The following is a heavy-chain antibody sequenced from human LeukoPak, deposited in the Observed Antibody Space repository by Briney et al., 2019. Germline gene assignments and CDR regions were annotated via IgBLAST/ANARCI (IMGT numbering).Heavy chain of an antibody. Sequence: SVKVSCKASGGTFSSYAISWVRQAPGQGLEWMGGIIPISGTANYAQKFQGRVTITTDESTSTAYMELSSLRSEDTAVYYCARVIAAAGHYYYYMDVWGKGTTVTVSS. V-gene: IGHV1-69*05. CDR2: IIPISGTA. J-gene: IGHJ6*03. CDR3: ARVIAAAGHYYYYMDV. CDR1: GGTFSSYA. D-gene: IGHD6-13*01.